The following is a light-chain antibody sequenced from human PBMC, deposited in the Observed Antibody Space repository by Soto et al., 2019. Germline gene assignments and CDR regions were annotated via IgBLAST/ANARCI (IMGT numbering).Light chain of an antibody. CDR2: AAS. Sequence: DDQVTPSPSTLSAYVGDRVTISCRASQSVINWLAWYQRTPALPPQYLIYAASNLQTGVPSWCGGGGCGEDVSLTIRILSAEDIVYYCGLPSFEAPCFGDGTRLEIK. CDR1: QSVINW. CDR3: LPSFEAPC. V-gene: IGKV1-39*01. J-gene: IGKJ5*01.